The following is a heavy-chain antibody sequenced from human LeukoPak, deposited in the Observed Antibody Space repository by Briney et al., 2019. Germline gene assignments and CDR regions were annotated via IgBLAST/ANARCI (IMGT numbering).Heavy chain of an antibody. CDR1: GRSISSNY. CDR3: ARHTDYGGNSRWFDP. D-gene: IGHD4-23*01. Sequence: SQTLSLTCIVSGRSISSNYWSSFRQSPGKGLEWIVYIYYSGSTNYNPSLKSRVTMSVDTSKTQFSLKLSTVTAADAAVYYCARHTDYGGNSRWFDPWGQGILVSVSS. J-gene: IGHJ5*02. V-gene: IGHV4-59*08. CDR2: IYYSGST.